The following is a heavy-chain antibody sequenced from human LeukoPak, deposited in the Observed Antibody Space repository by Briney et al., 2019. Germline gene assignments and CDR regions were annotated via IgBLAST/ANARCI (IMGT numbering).Heavy chain of an antibody. V-gene: IGHV4-34*01. D-gene: IGHD6-13*01. CDR3: ARLSLYSSSN. CDR1: GGSFSGYY. Sequence: SETLSLTCAVYGGSFSGYYWSWIRQPPGKGLEWIGEINHSGSTNYNPSLKSRVTISVDTSKNQFSPKLSSVTAADTAAYYCARLSLYSSSNWGQGTLVTVSS. J-gene: IGHJ4*02. CDR2: INHSGST.